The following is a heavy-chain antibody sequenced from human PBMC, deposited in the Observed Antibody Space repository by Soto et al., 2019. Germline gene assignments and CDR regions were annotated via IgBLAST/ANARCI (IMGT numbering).Heavy chain of an antibody. CDR2: IYHVGST. D-gene: IGHD3-10*01. CDR3: ARVPPNGDYFDS. CDR1: GGSIISTNW. V-gene: IGHV4-4*02. Sequence: SETLSLTCAVSGGSIISTNWWTWVRQPPGKGPEWIGEIYHVGSTNYNPSLKSRVAISVDKSKNQFSLHLNSVAAADTAVYYCARVPPNGDYFDSWGQGTLVTVSS. J-gene: IGHJ4*02.